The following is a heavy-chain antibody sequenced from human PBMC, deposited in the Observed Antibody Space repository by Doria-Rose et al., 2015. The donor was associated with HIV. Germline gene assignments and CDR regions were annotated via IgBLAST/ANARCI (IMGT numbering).Heavy chain of an antibody. Sequence: SETLSLTCTVSGDSIHNFYWTWVRQAAAKGLEWIGRIYSTGSTNYNPSLQSRVTISIDTSRSQFSLSLRSVTAADTAFYFCARDRGDYWGQGALVTVTS. V-gene: IGHV4-4*07. CDR2: IYSTGST. CDR3: ARDRGDY. CDR1: GDSIHNFY. J-gene: IGHJ4*02.